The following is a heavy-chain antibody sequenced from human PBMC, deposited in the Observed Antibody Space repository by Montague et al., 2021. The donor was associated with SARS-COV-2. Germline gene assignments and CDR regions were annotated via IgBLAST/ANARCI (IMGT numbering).Heavy chain of an antibody. CDR2: VNQSGTT. V-gene: IGHV4-34*01. Sequence: SETLSLTCAISGGSFSNYYWSWTRQPPGKGQEWNGEVNQSGTTIYNQSVKSGVTVSGDAAKNQFYLRLNSVTAADAAVYYCERGRRPVVVPGAGPAGRAFDIWGQGTMVTVSS. J-gene: IGHJ3*02. CDR1: GGSFSNYY. D-gene: IGHD2-2*01. CDR3: ERGRRPVVVPGAGPAGRAFDI.